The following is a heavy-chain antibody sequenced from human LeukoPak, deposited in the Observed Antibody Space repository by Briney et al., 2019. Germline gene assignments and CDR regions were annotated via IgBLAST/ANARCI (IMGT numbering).Heavy chain of an antibody. V-gene: IGHV3-21*01. D-gene: IGHD6-6*01. J-gene: IGHJ4*02. CDR3: ARSIAARHDY. Sequence: GGSLRLSCAASGFTFCAYSINSVRQAPAGGVAWVLSISSSSSYIYYAASVKGRFTISRDNAKNSLYLQMNSLRAEDTAVYYCARSIAARHDYWGQGTLVTVSS. CDR2: ISSSSSYI. CDR1: GFTFCAYS.